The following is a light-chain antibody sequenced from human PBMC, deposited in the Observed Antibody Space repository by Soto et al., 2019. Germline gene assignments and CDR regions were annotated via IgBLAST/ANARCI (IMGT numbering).Light chain of an antibody. V-gene: IGKV1-5*03. J-gene: IGKJ1*01. CDR2: EAS. CDR3: QHYNIYSEA. Sequence: DIQLTQSPSVVSASVGDRVTITCRASQGISSYLAWYQQKPGKAPKLLIYEASSLDVGVPSRFSGSGSGTEFTLTISSLQPDDFATYYCQHYNIYSEASGQGAKADIK. CDR1: QGISSY.